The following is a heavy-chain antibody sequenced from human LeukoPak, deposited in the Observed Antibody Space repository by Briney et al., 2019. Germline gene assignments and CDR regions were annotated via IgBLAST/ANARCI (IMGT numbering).Heavy chain of an antibody. CDR1: GGSISSGDYY. D-gene: IGHD3-3*01. Sequence: KPSETLSLTCTVSGGSISSGDYYWSWIRQHPGKGLEWIGYIYYSGSTYYNPSLKSRVTISVDTSKNQFSLKLSSVTAADTAVYYCARDSSQNTIFYGMDVWGQGTTVTVSS. CDR2: IYYSGST. V-gene: IGHV4-31*03. J-gene: IGHJ6*02. CDR3: ARDSSQNTIFYGMDV.